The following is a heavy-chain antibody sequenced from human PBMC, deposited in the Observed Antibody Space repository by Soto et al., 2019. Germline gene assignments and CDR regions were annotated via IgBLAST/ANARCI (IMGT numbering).Heavy chain of an antibody. CDR3: ARGDTSRYFADAFHI. V-gene: IGHV3-48*03. J-gene: IGHJ3*02. D-gene: IGHD3-22*01. CDR2: IKSSGSTI. Sequence: GGSLRLCCAASGVSCSSGEMKWVRQAPGKGLEWVSNIKSSGSTIYYADSVKGRFTISRDNAKNSLYLQMNSLRAEDTAVYYCARGDTSRYFADAFHIPGQGTMLTVSS. CDR1: GVSCSSGE.